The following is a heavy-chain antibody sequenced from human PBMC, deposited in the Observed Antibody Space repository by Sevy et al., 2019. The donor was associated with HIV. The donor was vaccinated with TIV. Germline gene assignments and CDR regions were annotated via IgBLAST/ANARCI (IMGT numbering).Heavy chain of an antibody. J-gene: IGHJ4*02. D-gene: IGHD3-22*01. CDR2: VSYSGGT. CDR3: AREIYFYENSGFYYFDS. CDR1: VASVSSGKYY. Sequence: SETLSLTCNVSVASVSSGKYYWTWIRQPPGKDLEWIGHVSYSGGTNYNPSLKSRVTISEDTSKNQFSLSLNSVTAADTATYYCAREIYFYENSGFYYFDSWGLGILVTVSS. V-gene: IGHV4-61*01.